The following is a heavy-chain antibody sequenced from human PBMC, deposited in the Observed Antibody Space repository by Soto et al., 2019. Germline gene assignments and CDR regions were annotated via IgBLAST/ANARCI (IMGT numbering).Heavy chain of an antibody. J-gene: IGHJ1*01. V-gene: IGHV3-33*05. CDR3: ARWGTTGGLDV. CDR2: TAYDGSKK. CDR1: GFTSRSYV. Sequence: QVQLGESGGGVVQPGTSLRLSCVGSGFTSRSYVIHWVRQSPGKGVGWVALTAYDGSKKDYGDSVKGRFTISRDNSRNTVDVQMDSLSREDTALYYCARWGTTGGLDVWGQGTLVSVSS. D-gene: IGHD3-16*01.